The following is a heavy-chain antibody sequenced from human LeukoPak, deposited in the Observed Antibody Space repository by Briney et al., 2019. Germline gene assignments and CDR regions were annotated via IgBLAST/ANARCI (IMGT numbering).Heavy chain of an antibody. Sequence: SETLSLTCTVSGGSISRSSYYWGWIRQPPGKGLEWIGSIYYSGSTYYNPSLKSRVTISVDTSKNQFSLKLSSVTAADTAVYYCARSTPYYYDSSGYYPFDYWGQGTLVTVSS. CDR3: ARSTPYYYDSSGYYPFDY. J-gene: IGHJ4*02. D-gene: IGHD3-22*01. CDR1: GGSISRSSYY. CDR2: IYYSGST. V-gene: IGHV4-39*07.